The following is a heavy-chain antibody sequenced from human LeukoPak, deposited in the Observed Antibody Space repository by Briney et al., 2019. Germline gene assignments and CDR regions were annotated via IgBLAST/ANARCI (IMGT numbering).Heavy chain of an antibody. CDR3: ARRYCSGGSCYGFPDY. CDR2: IYSGGST. V-gene: IGHV3-53*01. J-gene: IGHJ4*02. Sequence: GGSLRLSCTAAGFTVSNNYVSWARQAPGKGLEWVSVIYSGGSTEYIGSVKGRFTISRDNSKNTVYLQMNNLRAEDTAVYYCARRYCSGGSCYGFPDYWGQGTLVTVSS. D-gene: IGHD2-15*01. CDR1: GFTVSNNY.